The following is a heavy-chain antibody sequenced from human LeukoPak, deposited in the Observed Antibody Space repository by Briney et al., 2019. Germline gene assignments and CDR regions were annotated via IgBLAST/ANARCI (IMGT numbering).Heavy chain of an antibody. D-gene: IGHD3-9*01. Sequence: GRSLRLSCAASGFTFDDYAMHWVRQAPGKGLEWVSGISWNSGSIGYADSVKGRFTISRDNAKNSLYLQMNSLRAEDTALYYCAKGSRLDILTGYYPNWFDPWGQGTLVTVSS. CDR1: GFTFDDYA. J-gene: IGHJ5*02. CDR2: ISWNSGSI. CDR3: AKGSRLDILTGYYPNWFDP. V-gene: IGHV3-9*01.